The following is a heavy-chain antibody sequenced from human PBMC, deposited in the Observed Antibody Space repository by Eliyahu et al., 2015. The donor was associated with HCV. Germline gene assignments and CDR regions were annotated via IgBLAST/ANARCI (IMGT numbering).Heavy chain of an antibody. CDR1: GXXFDDYA. CDR3: AKDTGGYDRIFDY. Sequence: EVQLVESGGGLVQPGRSLXLSCAASGXXFDDYAMXWXRQAPGKGLEWVXGISWNSXSLGYADSVKGRFTISRDNSKNSLYLQMNSLRPEDTALYYCAKDTGGYDRIFDYWGQGTLVTVSS. CDR2: ISWNSXSL. D-gene: IGHD5-12*01. J-gene: IGHJ4*02. V-gene: IGHV3-9*01.